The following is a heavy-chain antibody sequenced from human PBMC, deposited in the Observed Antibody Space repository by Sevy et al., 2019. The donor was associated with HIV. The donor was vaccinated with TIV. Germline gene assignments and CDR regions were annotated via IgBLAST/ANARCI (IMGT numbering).Heavy chain of an antibody. V-gene: IGHV3-21*01. Sequence: GGSLRLSCAASGFTFSSYSMNWVHQAPGKGLEWVSSISSSSSYIYYADSVKGRFTISRDNAKNSLYLQMNSLRAEDTAVYYCARDRIAVAGTNYFDYWGQGTLVTVSS. J-gene: IGHJ4*02. CDR3: ARDRIAVAGTNYFDY. D-gene: IGHD6-19*01. CDR1: GFTFSSYS. CDR2: ISSSSSYI.